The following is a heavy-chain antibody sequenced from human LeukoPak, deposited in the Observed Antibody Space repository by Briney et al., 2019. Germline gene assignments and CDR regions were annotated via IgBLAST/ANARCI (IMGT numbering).Heavy chain of an antibody. CDR1: GGSISSYY. D-gene: IGHD7-27*01. J-gene: IGHJ4*02. Sequence: SETLSLTCTVSGGSISSYYWSWIRQPPGKGLEWIGFVHYNGSTHYNPSLKSRVTISVDMSKNQFSLKLSSVTAADTAVYYCAMGGGLGIVDYWGQGTLVTVSS. CDR2: VHYNGST. CDR3: AMGGGLGIVDY. V-gene: IGHV4-59*08.